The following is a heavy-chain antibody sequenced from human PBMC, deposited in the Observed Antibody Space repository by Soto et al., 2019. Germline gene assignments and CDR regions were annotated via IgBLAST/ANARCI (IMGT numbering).Heavy chain of an antibody. CDR3: TRSDWFDP. J-gene: IGHJ5*02. CDR2: IKGDGSET. Sequence: EVQVVESGGGLAQPGGSLRLSCAASGFTLSSYWMHWVRQAPGKGLVWVSRIKGDGSETYYAGSVQGRFIVSRDNAKNTLHLQMNSLRVEDTAVYYCTRSDWFDPWGQGTLVTVSS. V-gene: IGHV3-74*01. CDR1: GFTLSSYW.